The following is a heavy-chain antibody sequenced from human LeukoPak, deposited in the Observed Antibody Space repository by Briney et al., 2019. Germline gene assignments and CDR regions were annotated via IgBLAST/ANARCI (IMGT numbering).Heavy chain of an antibody. Sequence: ASVKVSCKASGYTFTSYALHWVRQAPGQRLEWMGWINAVNGNTKYSQQFQGRVTITRDTSASTAYMELRSLRSDDTAVYYCARDRDYDFWSGYYFVHYYGMDVWGQGTTVTVSS. D-gene: IGHD3-3*01. CDR2: INAVNGNT. J-gene: IGHJ6*02. CDR3: ARDRDYDFWSGYYFVHYYGMDV. CDR1: GYTFTSYA. V-gene: IGHV1-3*01.